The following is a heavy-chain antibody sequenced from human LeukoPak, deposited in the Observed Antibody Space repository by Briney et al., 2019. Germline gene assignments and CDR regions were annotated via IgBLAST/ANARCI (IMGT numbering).Heavy chain of an antibody. CDR3: APLWVRFLEWTPYYFDY. Sequence: AGGSLRLSCAASGFTFSSYAMSWVRQAPGKGLGWVSYISSSSSTIYYADSVKGRFTISRDNAKNSLYLQMNSLRAEDTAVYYCAPLWVRFLEWTPYYFDYWGQGTLVTVSS. CDR1: GFTFSSYA. J-gene: IGHJ4*02. D-gene: IGHD3-3*01. V-gene: IGHV3-48*04. CDR2: ISSSSSTI.